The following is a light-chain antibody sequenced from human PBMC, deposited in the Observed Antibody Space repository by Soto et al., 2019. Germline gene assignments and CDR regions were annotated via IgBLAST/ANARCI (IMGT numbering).Light chain of an antibody. CDR1: SSDVGNYNF. V-gene: IGLV2-14*01. J-gene: IGLJ1*01. CDR3: SSYTGISTRPYV. CDR2: DVG. Sequence: QSALTQPASVSGSPGQSITISCTGTSSDVGNYNFVSWYQQYPGKAPKLVIYDVGNRPSGVSNRFSGSKSGNTASLTISGLQAEDEADYYCSSYTGISTRPYVLGTGTKVTVL.